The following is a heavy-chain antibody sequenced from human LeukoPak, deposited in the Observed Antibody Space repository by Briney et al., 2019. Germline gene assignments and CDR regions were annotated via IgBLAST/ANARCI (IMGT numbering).Heavy chain of an antibody. Sequence: GGSLRLSCAASGFTVSSNYMSWVRQAPGKGLEWVSSISSSSSYIYYADSVKGRFTISRDNAKNSLYLQMNSLRAEDTAVYYCARVICSSTSCYDYYYYGMDVWGQGTTVTVSS. CDR2: ISSSSSYI. V-gene: IGHV3-21*01. CDR1: GFTVSSNY. CDR3: ARVICSSTSCYDYYYYGMDV. D-gene: IGHD2-2*01. J-gene: IGHJ6*02.